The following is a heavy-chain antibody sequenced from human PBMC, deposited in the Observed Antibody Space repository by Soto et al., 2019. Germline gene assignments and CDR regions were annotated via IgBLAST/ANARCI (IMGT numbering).Heavy chain of an antibody. D-gene: IGHD1-1*01. CDR1: GGSIDNSTYY. J-gene: IGHJ4*02. Sequence: PSETLSLTCAVSGGSIDNSTYYWGWIRQPPGKGLEWIGSVYYSGSSYYSPSLKSRVTISVDTSKNQFSLKLSSVTAADTAVYYCARVRRIAYTISTISFFNYWGQGTLVTVSS. V-gene: IGHV4-39*07. CDR2: VYYSGSS. CDR3: ARVRRIAYTISTISFFNY.